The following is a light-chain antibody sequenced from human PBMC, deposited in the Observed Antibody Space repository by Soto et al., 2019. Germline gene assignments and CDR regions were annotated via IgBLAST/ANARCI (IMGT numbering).Light chain of an antibody. CDR2: TVS. V-gene: IGKV1-12*01. CDR1: HGVSGW. J-gene: IGKJ3*01. Sequence: IQMTQSPSSVSASVGDTVTLSCQTSHGVSGWLAWYQQKPGKAPTLLIYTVSILQSGVPSRFSGSGSGTDFSLTITNLQPEDFATYFCQQGKTFPFTFGPGTKVEVK. CDR3: QQGKTFPFT.